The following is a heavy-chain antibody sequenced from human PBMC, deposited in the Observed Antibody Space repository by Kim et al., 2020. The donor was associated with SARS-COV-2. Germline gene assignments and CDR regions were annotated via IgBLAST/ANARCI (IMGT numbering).Heavy chain of an antibody. D-gene: IGHD5-18*01. CDR2: ISWNSGSI. Sequence: GGSLRLSCAASGFTFGDYAMHWVRQAPGKGLEWVSGISWNSGSIGYADSVKGRFTISRDNAKNSLYLQMNSLRAEDTALYYCAKDIRRTAMVTDAFDIWGQGTMVTVSS. V-gene: IGHV3-9*01. CDR3: AKDIRRTAMVTDAFDI. CDR1: GFTFGDYA. J-gene: IGHJ3*02.